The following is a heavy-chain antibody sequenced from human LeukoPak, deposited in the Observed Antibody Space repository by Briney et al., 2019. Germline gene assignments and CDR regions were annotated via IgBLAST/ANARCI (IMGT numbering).Heavy chain of an antibody. CDR2: IKQDGSEK. CDR1: GFTFSSYW. CDR3: ARVKTYCSSTSCYPGYYYYYMDV. J-gene: IGHJ6*03. D-gene: IGHD2-2*01. Sequence: GGSLRLSCAASGFTFSSYWMSWVRQAPGKGLEWVANIKQDGSEKYYVDSVKGRFTISRDNAKNSLYLQMNSLRAEDTAVYYCARVKTYCSSTSCYPGYYYYYMDVWGKGTTVTVSS. V-gene: IGHV3-7*01.